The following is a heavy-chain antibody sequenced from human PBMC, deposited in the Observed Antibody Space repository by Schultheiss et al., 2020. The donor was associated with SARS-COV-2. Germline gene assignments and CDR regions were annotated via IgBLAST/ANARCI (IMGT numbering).Heavy chain of an antibody. J-gene: IGHJ4*02. D-gene: IGHD6-6*01. Sequence: GESLKISCEVSGYTFTTYWIGWVRQMPGKGLEWMGITYPGDSDTRYSPSFQGQVTISADKSISTAYLQWSSLKASDTAMYYCARPQYSSSWGAFDYWGQGTLVTVSS. V-gene: IGHV5-51*01. CDR3: ARPQYSSSWGAFDY. CDR1: GYTFTTYW. CDR2: TYPGDSDT.